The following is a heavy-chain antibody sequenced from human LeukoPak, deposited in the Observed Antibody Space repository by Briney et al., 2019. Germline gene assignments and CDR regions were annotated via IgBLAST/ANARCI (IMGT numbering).Heavy chain of an antibody. Sequence: SETLSLTCTVSGGSIYNYYWSWIRQSPGKGLEWIGEIYHSGSTNYNPFLKSRVTISVDKSKNQFSLNLSSVTAADTAVYYCARASHWNQLHYFDYWGQGALVTVSS. CDR3: ARASHWNQLHYFDY. D-gene: IGHD1-1*01. V-gene: IGHV4-59*12. J-gene: IGHJ4*02. CDR1: GGSIYNYY. CDR2: IYHSGST.